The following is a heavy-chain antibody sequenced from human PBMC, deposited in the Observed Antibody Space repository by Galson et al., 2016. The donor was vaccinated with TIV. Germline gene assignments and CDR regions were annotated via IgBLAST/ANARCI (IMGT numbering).Heavy chain of an antibody. V-gene: IGHV4-31*03. CDR2: IYHSGST. D-gene: IGHD2-15*01. J-gene: IGHJ4*02. CDR3: ARDQDSGAYFDY. CDR1: GGSISSNGIF. Sequence: LSLTCTVSGGSISSNGIFWSWIRQHPGKGLEWIGYIYHSGSTHYNPSLKSRVAMSVDTSKNQFSLTLTSVTAADTAVYYCARDQDSGAYFDYWGQGTPVTVSS.